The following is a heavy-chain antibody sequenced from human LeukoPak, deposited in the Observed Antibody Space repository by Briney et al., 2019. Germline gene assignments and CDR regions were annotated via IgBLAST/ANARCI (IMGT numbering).Heavy chain of an antibody. CDR3: ARHLGAVDAFDI. J-gene: IGHJ3*02. CDR2: IRKKVNSYTT. V-gene: IGHV3-72*01. Sequence: GGSVRLSCSASVFPFSSYEMNWFRRAPGKGLEGVGRIRKKVNSYTTEYAASVKGRFTISRDDSKTSLYLQMNSLKTEDTAVYYCARHLGAVDAFDIWGQGTMVTVSS. CDR1: VFPFSSYE. D-gene: IGHD3-16*01.